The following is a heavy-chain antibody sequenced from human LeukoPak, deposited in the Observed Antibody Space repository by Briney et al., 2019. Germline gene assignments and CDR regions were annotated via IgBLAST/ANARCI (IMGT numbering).Heavy chain of an antibody. D-gene: IGHD7-27*01. Sequence: SETLSLTCTVSGGSISHSSDYWGWIRQPPGKGLEWVGSIYYSGNSYYNPSLKSRVTISVDTSNNQFSLKLTSVTAADTAVYYCARRSPGTGAHYFDSWGQGTLVTVSS. CDR3: ARRSPGTGAHYFDS. CDR1: GGSISHSSDY. CDR2: IYYSGNS. V-gene: IGHV4-39*01. J-gene: IGHJ4*02.